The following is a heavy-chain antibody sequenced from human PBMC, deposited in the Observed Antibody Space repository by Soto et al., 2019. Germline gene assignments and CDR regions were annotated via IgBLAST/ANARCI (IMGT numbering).Heavy chain of an antibody. CDR1: GGTFSTYG. CDR2: IIPIFGTT. CDR3: ARDAPPSAYSRSLGRGMDV. Sequence: QVQMVQSGAEVKKPGSSVKVSCKASGGTFSTYGITWVRQAPGQGLEWMGGIIPIFGTTNYAQKSQCRVTVTADESTNTAYMELSSLRSDDTAVYYCARDAPPSAYSRSLGRGMDVWGQGTTVTVS. D-gene: IGHD6-6*01. J-gene: IGHJ6*02. V-gene: IGHV1-69*01.